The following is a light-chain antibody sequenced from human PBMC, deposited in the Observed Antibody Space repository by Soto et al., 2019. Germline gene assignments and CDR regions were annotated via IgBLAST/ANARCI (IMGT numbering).Light chain of an antibody. V-gene: IGLV2-8*01. Sequence: QSALTQPPSASGSPGQSVTISCTGSNSDVGGYDYVSWYQQHPGKAPKLLIYEVTKRPSGVPDRFSGSKSGNTASLTVSGLQTEDEADYYCSSYAVPSILYVFRGRTTVTF. J-gene: IGLJ1*01. CDR3: SSYAVPSILYV. CDR2: EVT. CDR1: NSDVGGYDY.